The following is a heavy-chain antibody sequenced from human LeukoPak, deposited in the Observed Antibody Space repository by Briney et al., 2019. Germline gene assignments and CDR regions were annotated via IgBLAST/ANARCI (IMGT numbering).Heavy chain of an antibody. CDR1: GFTFSSYS. J-gene: IGHJ4*02. D-gene: IGHD3-3*01. CDR2: ISSSSSYI. Sequence: PGGSLRLSCAASGFTFSSYSMNWVRQAPGKGLEWVSSISSSSSYIYYADSLKGRFTTPRDNAKNPQNLQNNSLRAEDTAVYYCARAPPLRFLEWLLNYWGQGTLVTVSS. CDR3: ARAPPLRFLEWLLNY. V-gene: IGHV3-21*01.